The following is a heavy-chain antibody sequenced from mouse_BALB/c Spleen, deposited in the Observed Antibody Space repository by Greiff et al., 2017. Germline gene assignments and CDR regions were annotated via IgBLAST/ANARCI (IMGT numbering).Heavy chain of an antibody. J-gene: IGHJ4*01. D-gene: IGHD1-1*01. V-gene: IGHV5-6-5*01. CDR1: GFTFSSYA. CDR3: ARPCTTVVDEAMDY. Sequence: EVKLMESGGGLVKPGGSLKLSCAASGFTFSSYAMSWVRQTPEKRLEWVASISSGGSTYYPDSVKGRFTISRDNARNILYLQMSSLRSEDTAMYYCARPCTTVVDEAMDYWGQGTSVTVSS. CDR2: ISSGGST.